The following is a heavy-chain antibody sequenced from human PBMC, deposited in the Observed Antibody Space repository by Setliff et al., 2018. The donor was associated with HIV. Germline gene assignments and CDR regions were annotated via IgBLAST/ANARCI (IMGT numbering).Heavy chain of an antibody. D-gene: IGHD6-13*01. CDR3: ARVRPRQLVSTNPPSHFDY. V-gene: IGHV1-3*01. Sequence: ASVKVSCKASGYTFTSYAMHWVRQAPGQRLEWMGWINAGNGNTKYSQKFQGRVTITRDTSASTAYMELSSLRSEDTAVYYCARVRPRQLVSTNPPSHFDYWGQGTLVTVSS. J-gene: IGHJ4*02. CDR2: INAGNGNT. CDR1: GYTFTSYA.